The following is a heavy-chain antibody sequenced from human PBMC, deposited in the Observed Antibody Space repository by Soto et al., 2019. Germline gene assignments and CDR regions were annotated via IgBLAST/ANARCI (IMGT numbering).Heavy chain of an antibody. CDR2: IANDGRSE. CDR1: GLTFSAAG. J-gene: IGHJ4*02. CDR3: AKDKGRTAIDY. Sequence: QVHLVESGGGVVQPGRSLRLSCAASGLTFSAAGMHWVRHAPGKGLEGVAFIANDGRSESYADSVKGRFTISRDNSQNRLYLQMNGLRAEDTAVYYCAKDKGRTAIDYWGQGTLVSVSS. V-gene: IGHV3-30*18.